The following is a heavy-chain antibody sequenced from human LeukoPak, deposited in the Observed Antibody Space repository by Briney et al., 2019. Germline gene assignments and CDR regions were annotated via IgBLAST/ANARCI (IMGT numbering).Heavy chain of an antibody. V-gene: IGHV3-30*18. CDR2: ISSDGSNK. J-gene: IGHJ4*02. CDR1: GFTFMHYA. Sequence: GGSLRLSCGASGFTFMHYAMHWVRQAPGKGLEWVTVISSDGSNKYYADSVKGRFSISRDNSKNTLYLQMNSLRAEDTAVYYCAKVRGGWQLVGAFDYWGQGTLVTVSS. CDR3: AKVRGGWQLVGAFDY. D-gene: IGHD6-6*01.